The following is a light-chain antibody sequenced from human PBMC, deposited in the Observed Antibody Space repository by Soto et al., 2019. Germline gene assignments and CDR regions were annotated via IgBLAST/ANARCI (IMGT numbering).Light chain of an antibody. V-gene: IGKV3-20*01. J-gene: IGKJ5*01. Sequence: EIVLTQSPGTLSLSPGDTATLSCRASQSLSSNYLAWYQQRPGQAPKLLIYYKHSRATGIPDRLGGSGSGTDFALTLTRLEPEEFAVYYCQQYGGSMTFGQGTRLAIE. CDR2: YKH. CDR1: QSLSSNY. CDR3: QQYGGSMT.